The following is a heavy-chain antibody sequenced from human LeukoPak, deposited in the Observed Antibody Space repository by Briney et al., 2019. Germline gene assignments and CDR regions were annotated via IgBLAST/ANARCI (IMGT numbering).Heavy chain of an antibody. CDR1: GYSFTSHW. CDR2: IYPPDSDA. Sequence: GESLKISCKGSGYSFTSHWIGWVRQMPGKGLECLGFIYPPDSDAKYSPSFQGQVTISADRATSTAFLQWASLKASDTAMYYCARRTATYYYDSSGYPFDYWGQGTLVTVSS. D-gene: IGHD3-22*01. CDR3: ARRTATYYYDSSGYPFDY. J-gene: IGHJ4*02. V-gene: IGHV5-51*01.